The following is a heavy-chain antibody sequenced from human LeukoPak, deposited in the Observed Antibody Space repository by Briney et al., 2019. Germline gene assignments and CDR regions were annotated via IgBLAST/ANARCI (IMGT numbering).Heavy chain of an antibody. D-gene: IGHD3-22*01. J-gene: IGHJ4*02. V-gene: IGHV3-53*01. CDR1: GFTVSSKH. Sequence: GGSLRLSCAASGFTVSSKHLSWIRQAPGKGLEWVSVLYSGGSTYYADSVRGRFSISRDNSKNTLYLQMNSLRAEDTAVYYCAKGGGSGYYDNSGYYNFGYWGQGTLVTVSS. CDR3: AKGGGSGYYDNSGYYNFGY. CDR2: LYSGGST.